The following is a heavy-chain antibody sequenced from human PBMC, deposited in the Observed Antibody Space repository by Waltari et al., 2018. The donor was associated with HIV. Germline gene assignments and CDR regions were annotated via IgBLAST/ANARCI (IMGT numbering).Heavy chain of an antibody. J-gene: IGHJ5*02. CDR1: GYTFTGYY. Sequence: QVQLVQAGAEVKKPGASVKVSCKASGYTFTGYYMHCVRQAPGQGLEWMGWINPNRGATNYAQKFQGRVTMTRDTSISTAYMELNSLRSHDTAVYYCARPLPYCSTSSCPYFDPWGQGTLVTVSS. CDR3: ARPLPYCSTSSCPYFDP. D-gene: IGHD2-2*01. CDR2: INPNRGAT. V-gene: IGHV1-2*02.